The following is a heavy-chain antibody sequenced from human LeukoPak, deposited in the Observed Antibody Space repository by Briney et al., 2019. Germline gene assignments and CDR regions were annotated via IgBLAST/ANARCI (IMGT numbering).Heavy chain of an antibody. Sequence: GGSLRLSCAASGFTFSSYGMSWVRQAPGKGLEWVSAISGSGGSTYYADSVKGRFTISRDNSKNTLHLQMNSLRAEDTAVYYCARVSGSYYRGIDYWGQGTLVTVSS. D-gene: IGHD1-26*01. V-gene: IGHV3-23*01. CDR2: ISGSGGST. CDR3: ARVSGSYYRGIDY. CDR1: GFTFSSYG. J-gene: IGHJ4*02.